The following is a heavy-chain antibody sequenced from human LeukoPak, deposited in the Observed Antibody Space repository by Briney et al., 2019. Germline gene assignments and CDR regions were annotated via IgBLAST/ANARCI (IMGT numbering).Heavy chain of an antibody. J-gene: IGHJ6*02. D-gene: IGHD5-12*01. CDR3: AKDKGPYSGYDYADYYYGMDV. V-gene: IGHV3-9*01. CDR2: ISWNSGSI. Sequence: GGSLRLSCAASGFTFDDYAMHWVRHAPGKGLEGVSGISWNSGSIGYADSVKGRFTISRDNAKNSLYLQMNSLRAEDTALYYCAKDKGPYSGYDYADYYYGMDVWGQGTTVTVSS. CDR1: GFTFDDYA.